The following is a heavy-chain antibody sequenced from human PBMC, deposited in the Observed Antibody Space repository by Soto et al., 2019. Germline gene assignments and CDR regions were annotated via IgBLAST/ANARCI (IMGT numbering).Heavy chain of an antibody. CDR2: IYYSGTT. D-gene: IGHD3-22*01. CDR3: ATYDSSGLAF. Sequence: QVQLQESGPGLVKPSETLSLTCTVSRGSISSYYWNWIQQPPGKGLEWIGYIYYSGTTYYNPSLKNRLTISIDTSKKQSSLRLTSVTAADTAVYYCATYDSSGLAFWGQGTLVTVSS. CDR1: RGSISSYY. V-gene: IGHV4-59*08. J-gene: IGHJ4*02.